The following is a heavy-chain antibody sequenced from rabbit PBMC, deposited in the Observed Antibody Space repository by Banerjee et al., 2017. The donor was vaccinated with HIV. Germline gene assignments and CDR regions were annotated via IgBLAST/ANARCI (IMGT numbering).Heavy chain of an antibody. CDR1: GFDFSSYYM. Sequence: QEQLVQSWGGLVQPGGSLKLSCKASGFDFSSYYMSWVRQAPGKGLEWIGCIDASSGRTYYASWAKGRFTISKTSSTTVTLQMTSLTAADTATYFCARDLAGVIGWNFGLWGPGTLVTVS. J-gene: IGHJ6*01. CDR2: IDASSGRT. D-gene: IGHD4-1*01. V-gene: IGHV1S45*01. CDR3: ARDLAGVIGWNFGL.